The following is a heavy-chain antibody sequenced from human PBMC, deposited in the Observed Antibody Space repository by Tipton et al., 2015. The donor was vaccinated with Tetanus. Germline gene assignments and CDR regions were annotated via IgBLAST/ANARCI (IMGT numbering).Heavy chain of an antibody. CDR1: GFTFSNSG. D-gene: IGHD6-13*01. CDR3: IYTISCSCVDY. J-gene: IGHJ4*02. V-gene: IGHV3-30*03. Sequence: SLRLSCAASGFTFSNSGMHWVRQAPGKGLEWVAIISYDGNYQSYAESVKGRFTISRDNSKSTLFLQMNGLRAEDTAVYYCIYTISCSCVDYWGLWSLFTVSS. CDR2: ISYDGNYQ.